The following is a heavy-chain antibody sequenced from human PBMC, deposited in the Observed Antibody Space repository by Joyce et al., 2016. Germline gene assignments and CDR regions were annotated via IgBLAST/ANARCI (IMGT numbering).Heavy chain of an antibody. CDR3: ARDYYDSRGYYNYFFDY. V-gene: IGHV1-69*01. D-gene: IGHD3-22*01. Sequence: QVQLVQSGAEVEKPGSSVKVSCKASGGTFSSDGISWVRQAPGQGLEWMGGIIPIFGTAKFAQKFQGRVTITADESTSTAYMELSSLTSEDTAVYYCARDYYDSRGYYNYFFDYWGQGTLVTVSS. J-gene: IGHJ4*02. CDR1: GGTFSSDG. CDR2: IIPIFGTA.